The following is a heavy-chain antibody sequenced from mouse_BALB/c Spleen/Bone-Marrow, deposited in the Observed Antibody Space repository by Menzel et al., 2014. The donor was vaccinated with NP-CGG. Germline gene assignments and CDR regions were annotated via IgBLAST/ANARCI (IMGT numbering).Heavy chain of an antibody. J-gene: IGHJ2*01. CDR1: GYTFTSYT. V-gene: IGHV1-4*01. Sequence: QVQLQQSGAELARPGASVKMSCKASGYTFTSYTMHWVKQSPGQGLEWIGYINPSSGYTNYNQKFKDKATLTADKSSSTAYRQLSSLTSEDSAVYYCARRDYFDYWGQGTTITVSS. CDR3: ARRDYFDY. CDR2: INPSSGYT.